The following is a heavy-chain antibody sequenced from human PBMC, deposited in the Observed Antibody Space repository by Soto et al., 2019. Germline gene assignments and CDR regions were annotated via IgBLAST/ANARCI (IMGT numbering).Heavy chain of an antibody. Sequence: SETLSLTCAVYGGSFRGYFWNWIRQPPGKGLEWIGEISHSGTTNYNPSLKSRVTIPADTSKNQFSLEVTSVTAADTAVYFCARQGWNSAYYGDDHWGQGTLVTVSS. CDR2: ISHSGTT. D-gene: IGHD3-22*01. J-gene: IGHJ4*02. CDR3: ARQGWNSAYYGDDH. CDR1: GGSFRGYF. V-gene: IGHV4-34*01.